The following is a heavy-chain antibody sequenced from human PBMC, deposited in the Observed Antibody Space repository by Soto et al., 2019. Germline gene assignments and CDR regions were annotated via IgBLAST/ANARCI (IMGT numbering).Heavy chain of an antibody. CDR3: ARHGMSCWAHYYYGIYV. Sequence: GESRKVSWKGSGYIFTSYWIGWLRQMPWKGLEWMGIIYPGDSDTRYSPSFQGQVTISADKSISTAYLQWSSLKASDTAMYYCARHGMSCWAHYYYGIYVWGLRTAVPVSS. J-gene: IGHJ6*02. D-gene: IGHD6-19*01. CDR2: IYPGDSDT. V-gene: IGHV5-51*01. CDR1: GYIFTSYW.